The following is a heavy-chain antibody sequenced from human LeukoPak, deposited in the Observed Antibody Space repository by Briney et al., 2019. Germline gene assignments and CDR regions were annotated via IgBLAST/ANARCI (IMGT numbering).Heavy chain of an antibody. CDR2: IYYSGST. CDR3: ASDYGDYEGDAFDI. V-gene: IGHV4-59*01. J-gene: IGHJ3*02. Sequence: PSETLSLTCAVYGGSFSGYYWSWIRQPPGKGLEWIGYIYYSGSTNYNPSLKSRVTISVDTSKNQFSLKLSSVTAADTAVYYCASDYGDYEGDAFDIWGQGTMVTVSS. CDR1: GGSFSGYY. D-gene: IGHD4-17*01.